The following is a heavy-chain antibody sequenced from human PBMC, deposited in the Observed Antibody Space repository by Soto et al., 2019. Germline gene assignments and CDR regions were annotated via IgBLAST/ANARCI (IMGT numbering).Heavy chain of an antibody. CDR3: ARLGAYFDY. J-gene: IGHJ4*02. CDR1: GGSISSSSYY. CDR2: IYYSGST. V-gene: IGHV4-39*01. Sequence: QLQLQESGPGLVKPSETLSLTCTVSGGSISSSSYYWGWIRQPPGKGLEWIGSIYYSGSTYYNPSLKSRVTISVDTSKNQFSLKLSSVTSADTAVYSCARLGAYFDYWGQGTLVTVSS.